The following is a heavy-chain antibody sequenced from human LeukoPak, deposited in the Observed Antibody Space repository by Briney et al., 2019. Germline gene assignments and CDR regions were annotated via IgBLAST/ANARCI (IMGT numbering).Heavy chain of an antibody. J-gene: IGHJ4*02. CDR1: GFTFSNFA. CDR2: ISGSGGGT. Sequence: GGSLRLSCVVSGFTFSNFAMSWVRQAPGKGLEWISAISGSGGGTFDADSVKGRFAISRDNSKNTVYLQMNSLRAEDTAVYYCAKVGSSGYSSSWYYFDYWGQGTLVTVSS. V-gene: IGHV3-23*01. CDR3: AKVGSSGYSSSWYYFDY. D-gene: IGHD6-13*01.